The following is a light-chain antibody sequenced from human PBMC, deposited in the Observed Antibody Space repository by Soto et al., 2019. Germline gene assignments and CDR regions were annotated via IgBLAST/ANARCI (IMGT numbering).Light chain of an antibody. J-gene: IGKJ4*01. Sequence: EIVLTQSPATLSLSPGERATLSCRASRSVSDYLAWYQQKPGQSPRLIVYGASNRATGIPARFSGSGSGTDFTLTIVTLEPEDFAVYYCRQRSSWPLTFGGGTKVDIK. V-gene: IGKV3-11*01. CDR2: GAS. CDR3: RQRSSWPLT. CDR1: RSVSDY.